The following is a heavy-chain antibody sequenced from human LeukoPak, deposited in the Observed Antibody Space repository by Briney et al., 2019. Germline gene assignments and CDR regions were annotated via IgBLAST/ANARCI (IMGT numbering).Heavy chain of an antibody. D-gene: IGHD1-1*01. CDR2: INHSGIT. CDR1: GGPFSGYF. J-gene: IGHJ5*02. V-gene: IGHV4-34*01. CDR3: ARYELSA. Sequence: SETLSLTCAVYGGPFSGYFWGWIRQPPGQGLEWIGEINHSGITNYNPSLESRATVSVDTSKNQFSLKLSSVTAADTAVYYCARYELSAWGQGILVTVSS.